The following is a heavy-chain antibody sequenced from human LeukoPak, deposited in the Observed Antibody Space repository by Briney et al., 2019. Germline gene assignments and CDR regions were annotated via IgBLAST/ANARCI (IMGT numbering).Heavy chain of an antibody. CDR1: GFTFSNAW. CDR3: TTDATAMVAVDY. CDR2: IKSKTDGGTT. V-gene: IGHV3-15*01. J-gene: IGHJ4*02. Sequence: PGGSLRLSCAASGFTFSNAWMSWVRQAPGKGLEWVGRIKSKTDGGTTDYAAPVKGRFTISRDDSKNTLYLQMNSLKTEDTAVYYCTTDATAMVAVDYWGQGTLVTVSS. D-gene: IGHD5-18*01.